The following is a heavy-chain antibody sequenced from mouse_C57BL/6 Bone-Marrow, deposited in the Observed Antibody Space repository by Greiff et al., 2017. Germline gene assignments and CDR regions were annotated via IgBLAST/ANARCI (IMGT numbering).Heavy chain of an antibody. J-gene: IGHJ2*01. Sequence: EVMLVESGGGLVQPGGSLKLSCAASGFTFSDYGLAWVRQAPRKGPEWVAFISNLAYSIYYADTVTGRFTISREPAPNTRFLQRTILRSEDTAMYYCARTGYYDYFDYWGQGTTLTVSS. CDR1: GFTFSDYG. D-gene: IGHD2-3*01. CDR2: ISNLAYSI. V-gene: IGHV5-15*01. CDR3: ARTGYYDYFDY.